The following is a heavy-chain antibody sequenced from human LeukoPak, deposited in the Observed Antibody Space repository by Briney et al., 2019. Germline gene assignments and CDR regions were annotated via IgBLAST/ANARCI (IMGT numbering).Heavy chain of an antibody. CDR1: GFTLSNYW. CDR2: INWSGGST. CDR3: ARGYYYDSSGYYPDY. J-gene: IGHJ4*02. D-gene: IGHD3-22*01. Sequence: GGSLRLSCTASGFTLSNYWMNWVRQAPGKGLEWVSGINWSGGSTGYADSVKGRFTISRDNAKNSLYLQMNSLRAEDTALYYCARGYYYDSSGYYPDYWGQGTLVTVSS. V-gene: IGHV3-20*04.